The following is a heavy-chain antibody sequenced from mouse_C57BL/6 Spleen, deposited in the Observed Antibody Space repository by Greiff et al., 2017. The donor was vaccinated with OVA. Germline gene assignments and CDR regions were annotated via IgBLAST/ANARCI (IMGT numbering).Heavy chain of an antibody. Sequence: VQRVESGPELVKPGASVKISCKASGYAFSSSWMNWVKQRPGKGLEWIGRIYPGDGDTNYNGKFKGKATLTADKSSSTAYMQLSSLTSEDSAVYFCAREEWDQGFAYWGQGTLVTVSA. CDR1: GYAFSSSW. D-gene: IGHD4-1*01. J-gene: IGHJ3*01. CDR3: AREEWDQGFAY. CDR2: IYPGDGDT. V-gene: IGHV1-82*01.